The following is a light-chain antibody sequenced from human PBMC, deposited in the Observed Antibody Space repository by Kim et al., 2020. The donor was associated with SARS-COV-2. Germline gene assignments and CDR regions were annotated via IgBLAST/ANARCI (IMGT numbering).Light chain of an antibody. CDR1: QNIYSY. V-gene: IGKV1-39*01. CDR2: AAS. Sequence: DTQMTQSPPSLSASVGDRVIITCRASQNIYSYLNWYQQKPGKAPHVLIYAASNLQSGVPPRFSGSGSGTDFTLTISSLQPEDFATYYCQQSYTAPLTFGGGTKV. CDR3: QQSYTAPLT. J-gene: IGKJ4*01.